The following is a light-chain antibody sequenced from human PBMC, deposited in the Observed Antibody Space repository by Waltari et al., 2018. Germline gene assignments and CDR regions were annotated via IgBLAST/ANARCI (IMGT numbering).Light chain of an antibody. CDR1: QAPSSY. CDR3: QHLDSYPT. J-gene: IGKJ4*01. CDR2: AAS. Sequence: IQLTQSPSPLSASVGDRVTITCRASQAPSSYLAWYQQTPGKAPRLLNYAASTLQSGVPSRFSGSDSGTAFTLTISGLQPEDFATYYCQHLDSYPTFGGGTKVEIK. V-gene: IGKV1-9*01.